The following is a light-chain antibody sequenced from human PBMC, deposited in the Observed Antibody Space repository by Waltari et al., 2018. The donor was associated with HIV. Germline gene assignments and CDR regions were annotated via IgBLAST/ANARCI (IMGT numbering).Light chain of an antibody. CDR1: RDIDTH. V-gene: IGKV1-8*01. CDR2: GAS. Sequence: ATRMTQSPPSVSAATGDTVTITCRASRDIDTHLAWYQLKPGSAPHLLIYGASTLQKGVPPRFSGSGSGTFFSLTVTCLQSEDFATYFCQQYHDSPRTFGLGTTV. J-gene: IGKJ1*01. CDR3: QQYHDSPRT.